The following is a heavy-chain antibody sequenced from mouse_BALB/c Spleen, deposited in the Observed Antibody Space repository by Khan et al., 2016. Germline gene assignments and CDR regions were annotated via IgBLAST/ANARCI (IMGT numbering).Heavy chain of an antibody. J-gene: IGHJ4*01. CDR2: IYPGNVNP. CDR3: ARARGDYRGFYAMDY. V-gene: IGHV1S56*01. CDR1: GYTFSTYY. Sequence: QVQLQQPGPELVKPGASVRISCKASGYTFSTYYMHWVKQRPGQGLEWIGWIYPGNVNPKYNEKFKGKATLTADKSSSTAYMQLSSLTSDDSAVLFCARARGDYRGFYAMDYWGQGTSVTVSS. D-gene: IGHD2-14*01.